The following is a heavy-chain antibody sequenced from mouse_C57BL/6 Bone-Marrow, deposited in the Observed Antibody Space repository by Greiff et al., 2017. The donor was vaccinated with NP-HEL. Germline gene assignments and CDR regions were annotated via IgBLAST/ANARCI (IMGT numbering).Heavy chain of an antibody. CDR2: INYDGSST. Sequence: EVKLVESEGGLVQPGRSMKLSCTASGFTFSDYYMAWVRQVPEKGLEWVANINYDGSSTYYLDSLKSRFIISRDNAKNILYLQMSSLKSEDTATYYCARGVITTVVAPYWYFDVWGTGTTVTVSS. CDR3: ARGVITTVVAPYWYFDV. D-gene: IGHD1-1*01. J-gene: IGHJ1*03. V-gene: IGHV5-16*01. CDR1: GFTFSDYY.